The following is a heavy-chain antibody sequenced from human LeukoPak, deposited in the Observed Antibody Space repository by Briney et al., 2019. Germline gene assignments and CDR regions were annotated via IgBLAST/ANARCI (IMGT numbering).Heavy chain of an antibody. Sequence: SETLSLTCAVYGGSFSGYYWSWIRQPPGKGLEWIGSIYYSGSTYYNPSLKSRVTISVDTSKNQFSLKLSSVTAADTAVYYCARGQDSSSWSLYYYYYYMDVWGKGTTVTVSS. CDR3: ARGQDSSSWSLYYYYYYMDV. V-gene: IGHV4-34*01. CDR2: IYYSGST. CDR1: GGSFSGYY. J-gene: IGHJ6*03. D-gene: IGHD6-13*01.